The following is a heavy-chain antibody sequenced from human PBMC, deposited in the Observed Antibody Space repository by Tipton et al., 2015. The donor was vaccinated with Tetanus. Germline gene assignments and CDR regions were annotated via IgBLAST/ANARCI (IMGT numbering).Heavy chain of an antibody. Sequence: TLSLTCSVSGGSISGDDHYWSWIRQPPGKGLEWIGYISYSGTTNYNPSLKSRVTISLDTSKGQFSLKLTSVTAADAAVYYCARDRRDFAYDSRGFYSPLYYFDNWGQGTRVTVSS. J-gene: IGHJ4*02. CDR3: ARDRRDFAYDSRGFYSPLYYFDN. D-gene: IGHD3-22*01. CDR1: GGSISGDDHY. CDR2: ISYSGTT. V-gene: IGHV4-30-4*01.